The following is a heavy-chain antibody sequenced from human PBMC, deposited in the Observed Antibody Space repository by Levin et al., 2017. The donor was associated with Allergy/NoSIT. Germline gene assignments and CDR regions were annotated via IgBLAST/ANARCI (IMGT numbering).Heavy chain of an antibody. Sequence: GGSLRLSCAASGFTFSSYSMNWVRQAPGKGLEWVSSISSSSSYIYYADSVKGRFTISRDNAKNSLYLQMNSLRAEDTAVYYCARDDIRYAHPAAFDIWGQGTMVTVSS. V-gene: IGHV3-21*01. CDR2: ISSSSSYI. CDR1: GFTFSSYS. J-gene: IGHJ3*02. CDR3: ARDDIRYAHPAAFDI. D-gene: IGHD2-2*01.